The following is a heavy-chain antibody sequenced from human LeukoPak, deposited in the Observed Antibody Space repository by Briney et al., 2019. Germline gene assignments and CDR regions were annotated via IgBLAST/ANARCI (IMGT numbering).Heavy chain of an antibody. D-gene: IGHD3-10*02. Sequence: GGSLRLSCAASGFTISSYSMNWVRQAPGKGLEWVSSISSSSSYIYYANSVKGRFTISSDNAKNSLYMQMNSLRAEDKGVYYCAELGITMIGGVWGKGTTVSIS. J-gene: IGHJ6*03. CDR1: GFTISSYS. CDR3: AELGITMIGGV. CDR2: ISSSSSYI. V-gene: IGHV3-21*01.